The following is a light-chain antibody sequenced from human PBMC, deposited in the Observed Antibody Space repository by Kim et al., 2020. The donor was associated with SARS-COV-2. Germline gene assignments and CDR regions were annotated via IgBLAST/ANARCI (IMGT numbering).Light chain of an antibody. V-gene: IGLV1-36*01. CDR3: AAWDDSLNGPV. Sequence: RQNVTNACAGSSSNIRNNSVILYQQPPGNAPKRLIYFDDLLPSGVSDRFSGSKSGSSASLAISGLQSEDEADYCCAAWDDSLNGPVFGGETKLTVL. CDR2: FDD. CDR1: SSNIRNNS. J-gene: IGLJ2*01.